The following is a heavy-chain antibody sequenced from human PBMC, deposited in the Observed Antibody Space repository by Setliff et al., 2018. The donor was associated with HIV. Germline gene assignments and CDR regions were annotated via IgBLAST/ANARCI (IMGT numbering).Heavy chain of an antibody. V-gene: IGHV4-39*01. CDR1: NVAISSNSYY. J-gene: IGHJ4*02. D-gene: IGHD1-26*01. Sequence: SETLSLTCAVYNVAISSNSYYWGWIRQPPGKGLEWIGSIYNDGSTYYNPSLKSRISISEDTSRNQFSLQVTSVTAADTAIYFCARHGVIWERLRPLLYFDSWGQGTLVTVSS. CDR3: ARHGVIWERLRPLLYFDS. CDR2: IYNDGST.